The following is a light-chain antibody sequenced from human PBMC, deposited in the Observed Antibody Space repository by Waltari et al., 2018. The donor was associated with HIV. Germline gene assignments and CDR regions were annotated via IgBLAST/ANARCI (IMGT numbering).Light chain of an antibody. CDR1: QSVSRRH. V-gene: IGKV3-20*01. CDR2: AAS. Sequence: EIVLTQSPGTLSLSPGERDPLSCRASQSVSRRHVAWYQQKPGQAPRRLIYAASSTATDIPARCSGSGSGTDFTRSISRLEPEDVAIYYGQQYDTSPWTFGQGTKVEIK. CDR3: QQYDTSPWT. J-gene: IGKJ1*01.